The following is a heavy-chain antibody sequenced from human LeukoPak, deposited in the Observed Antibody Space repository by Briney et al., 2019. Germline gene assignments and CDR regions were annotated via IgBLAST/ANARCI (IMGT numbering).Heavy chain of an antibody. V-gene: IGHV5-51*01. J-gene: IGHJ4*02. CDR3: ARHGDSHSGSYCYFDY. CDR1: GYIFTSYW. D-gene: IGHD1-26*01. CDR2: IYPGDSDT. Sequence: GESLKISCKGSGYIFTSYWIGWVRQMPGKGLEWMGIIYPGDSDTRYSPSFQGQVTISADKSISTAYLQWSSLKASDTAMYYCARHGDSHSGSYCYFDYWGQGTLVTVSS.